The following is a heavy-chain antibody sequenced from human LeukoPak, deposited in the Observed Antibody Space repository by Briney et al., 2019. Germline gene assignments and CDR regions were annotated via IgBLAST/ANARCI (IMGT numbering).Heavy chain of an antibody. CDR2: IYTSGST. D-gene: IGHD2-15*01. V-gene: IGHV4-61*02. CDR3: ASRCVGGYCSGGSGPFDY. CDR1: GGSISSGSYY. J-gene: IGHJ4*02. Sequence: SETLSLTCTVSGGSISSGSYYWSWIRQPAGKGLEWIGRIYTSGSTNYNPSLKSRVTISVDKSKNQFSLKLSSVTAADTAVYYCASRCVGGYCSGGSGPFDYWGQGTLVTVSS.